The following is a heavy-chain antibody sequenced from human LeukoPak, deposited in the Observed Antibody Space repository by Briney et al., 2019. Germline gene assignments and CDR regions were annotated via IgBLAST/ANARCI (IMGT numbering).Heavy chain of an antibody. J-gene: IGHJ5*02. CDR2: ISSSSTYI. CDR1: GFTVTNYG. D-gene: IGHD6-19*01. V-gene: IGHV3-21*01. CDR3: ARGGIAVAGDDL. Sequence: GGSLRLSCAASGFTVTNYGMVWVRQAPGKGLEWVSAISSSSTYIYYADSVKGRFNISRDNSKSTLFLQMNSLRVEDTAVYYCARGGIAVAGDDLWGQGTLVTVSA.